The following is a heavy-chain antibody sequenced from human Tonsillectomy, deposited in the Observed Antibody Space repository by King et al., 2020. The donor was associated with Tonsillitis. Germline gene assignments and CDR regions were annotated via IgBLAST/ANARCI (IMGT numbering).Heavy chain of an antibody. CDR3: ARLRGSYSFDY. J-gene: IGHJ4*02. Sequence: EVQLVESGGGLVQPGGSLRLSCAASGFTFSSYSMSWVRQAPGKGLEGVANIKQDGSGKYYLDSLKGRFTISRDNAKNSLYLQMNSLRAEDTSVYYCARLRGSYSFDYWGQGTLVTVSS. V-gene: IGHV3-7*01. D-gene: IGHD1-26*01. CDR1: GFTFSSYS. CDR2: IKQDGSGK.